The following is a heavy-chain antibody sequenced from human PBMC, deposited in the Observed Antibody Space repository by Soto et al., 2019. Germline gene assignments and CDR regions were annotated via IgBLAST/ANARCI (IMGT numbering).Heavy chain of an antibody. Sequence: GGSLRLSCAASGFTFRSYAMHWVRQAPGKGLEWVAVISYDGSNKYYAVSVKGRFTISRDNSKNTLYLQMNSLRAEDTAVYYCARGPSIAARLNIDYWGQGTLVTVSS. CDR1: GFTFRSYA. D-gene: IGHD6-6*01. V-gene: IGHV3-30*14. J-gene: IGHJ4*02. CDR2: ISYDGSNK. CDR3: ARGPSIAARLNIDY.